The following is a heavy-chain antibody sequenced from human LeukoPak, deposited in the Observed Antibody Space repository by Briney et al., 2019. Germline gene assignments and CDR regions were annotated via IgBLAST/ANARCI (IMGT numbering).Heavy chain of an antibody. CDR1: GGSVSSSYW. V-gene: IGHV4-4*02. CDR2: IYYSGST. D-gene: IGHD3-9*01. CDR3: ARNLHDILTGYGAAGDY. Sequence: SETLSLTCTVSGGSVSSSYWWSWVRQPPGKGLEWIGEIYYSGSTNYNPSLKSRVIISIDKSKNQFSLNLSSVTAADTAVYYCARNLHDILTGYGAAGDYWGQGTLVIVSS. J-gene: IGHJ4*02.